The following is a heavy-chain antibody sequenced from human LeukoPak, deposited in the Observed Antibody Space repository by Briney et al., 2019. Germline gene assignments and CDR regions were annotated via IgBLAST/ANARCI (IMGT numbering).Heavy chain of an antibody. V-gene: IGHV1-18*01. CDR2: ISAYNGDT. CDR3: ARGGGYCSGGSCYEFDY. Sequence: ASMKVSCKASGYIFTSYGISWVRQAPGQGLEWMGWISAYNGDTNYAQKLQGRVTMTTDTSTNTAYMELRSLRSDDTAVYYCARGGGYCSGGSCYEFDYWGQGTLVTVSS. CDR1: GYIFTSYG. D-gene: IGHD2-15*01. J-gene: IGHJ4*02.